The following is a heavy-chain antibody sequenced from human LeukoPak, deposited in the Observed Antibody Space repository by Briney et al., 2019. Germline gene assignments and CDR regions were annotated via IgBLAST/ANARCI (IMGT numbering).Heavy chain of an antibody. J-gene: IGHJ6*02. CDR3: ARDAGGYSGKYGMDV. V-gene: IGHV1-46*01. D-gene: IGHD5-12*01. Sequence: ASVKVSFKASGYTFTSYYMHWVRQAPGQGLEWMGIINPSGGSTSYAQKFQGRVTITRDTSTSTVYMELSSLRSEDTAVYYCARDAGGYSGKYGMDVWGQGTTVTVSS. CDR2: INPSGGST. CDR1: GYTFTSYY.